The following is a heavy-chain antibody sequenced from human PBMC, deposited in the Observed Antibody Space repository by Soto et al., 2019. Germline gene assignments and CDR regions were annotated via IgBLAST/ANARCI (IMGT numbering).Heavy chain of an antibody. CDR3: ARERMKYNWFDP. Sequence: KVSCKASGGTFSSYAIIWVRQAPGQRLEWMGWINAGNGNTKYSQKFQGRVTITRDTSASTAYMELSSLRSEDTAVYYCARERMKYNWFDPWGQGTLVTVSS. CDR1: GGTFSSYA. V-gene: IGHV1-3*01. CDR2: INAGNGNT. D-gene: IGHD2-15*01. J-gene: IGHJ5*02.